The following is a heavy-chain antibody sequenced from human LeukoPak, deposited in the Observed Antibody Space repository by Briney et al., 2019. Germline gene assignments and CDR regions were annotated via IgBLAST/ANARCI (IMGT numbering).Heavy chain of an antibody. D-gene: IGHD2-2*01. J-gene: IGHJ3*02. CDR1: GFTFSSYA. Sequence: QPGGSLRLSCAASGFTFSSYAMHWVRQAPGKGLEYVSAISSNGGSTYYANSVKGRFTISRDNSKNTLYLQMGSLRAEDMAVYYCARGRYCSSTSCHSYDAFDIWGQGTMVTVSS. V-gene: IGHV3-64*01. CDR2: ISSNGGST. CDR3: ARGRYCSSTSCHSYDAFDI.